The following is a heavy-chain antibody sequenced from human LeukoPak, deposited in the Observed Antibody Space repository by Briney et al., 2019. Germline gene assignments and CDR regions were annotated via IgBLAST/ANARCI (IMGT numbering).Heavy chain of an antibody. CDR3: ARGGYSGYDFREYYFDY. Sequence: SETLSLTCSVSGGSIRSSSYYWGWIRQPPGKGLEWIGCIYYSGSTYYNPSLKSRVTISVDTSKNQFSLKLSSVTAADTAVYYCARGGYSGYDFREYYFDYWGQGTLVTVSS. V-gene: IGHV4-39*01. CDR2: IYYSGST. CDR1: GGSIRSSSYY. D-gene: IGHD5-12*01. J-gene: IGHJ4*02.